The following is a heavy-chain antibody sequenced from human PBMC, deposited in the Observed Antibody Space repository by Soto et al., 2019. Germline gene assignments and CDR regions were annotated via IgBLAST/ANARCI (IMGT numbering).Heavy chain of an antibody. CDR1: GYSFTSYW. CDR2: IYPGDSDT. V-gene: IGHV5-51*01. D-gene: IGHD1-26*01. J-gene: IGHJ6*02. Sequence: GESLKISCKGSGYSFTSYWIGWVRQMPGKGLEWMGIIYPGDSDTRYSPSFQGQVTISADKSISTAYLQWSSLKASDTAMYYCARGSSGSYYYNGMDVRGQGITVTVS. CDR3: ARGSSGSYYYNGMDV.